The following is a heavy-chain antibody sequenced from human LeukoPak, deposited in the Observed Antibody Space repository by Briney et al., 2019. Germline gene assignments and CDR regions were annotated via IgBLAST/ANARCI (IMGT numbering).Heavy chain of an antibody. D-gene: IGHD3-10*01. CDR2: KFSHDGST. CDR3: ARDSGNFHYDMDV. J-gene: IGHJ6*02. CDR1: GYSFNSHH. Sequence: ASVTVSCKTSGYSFNSHHVHWVRQAPGQGLEWMGVKFSHDGSTSNTQKFQGRITMTRDTSTSTVYMELSSLRSEDTAVYYCARDSGNFHYDMDVWGQGTTVIVSS. V-gene: IGHV1-46*02.